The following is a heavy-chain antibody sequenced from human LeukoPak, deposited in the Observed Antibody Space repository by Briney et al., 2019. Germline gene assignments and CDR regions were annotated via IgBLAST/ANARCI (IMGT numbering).Heavy chain of an antibody. CDR3: ARVGVQWELLGRMGY. CDR2: IYHSGST. CDR1: GYSISSGYY. D-gene: IGHD1-26*01. J-gene: IGHJ4*02. V-gene: IGHV4-38-2*02. Sequence: PSETLSLTCTVSGYSISSGYYWGWIRQPPGKGLEWIGSIYHSGSTYYNPSLKSRVTISVDTSKNQFSLKLSSVTAADTAVYYCARVGVQWELLGRMGYWGQGTLVTVSS.